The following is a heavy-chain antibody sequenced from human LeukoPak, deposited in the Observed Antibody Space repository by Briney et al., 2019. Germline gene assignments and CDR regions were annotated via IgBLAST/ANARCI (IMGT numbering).Heavy chain of an antibody. CDR2: ISTNGGSI. CDR1: GFSFSSYA. CDR3: VKGGYQTKANYFDP. D-gene: IGHD1-7*01. Sequence: GGSLRLSCSASGFSFSSYAMHWVRQAPGKELESVSGISTNGGSIYYADSVKGRFIISRDNSKNTLFLQMSSLRDEDTAVYYCVKGGYQTKANYFDPWGQGTLVTVSS. J-gene: IGHJ5*02. V-gene: IGHV3-64D*06.